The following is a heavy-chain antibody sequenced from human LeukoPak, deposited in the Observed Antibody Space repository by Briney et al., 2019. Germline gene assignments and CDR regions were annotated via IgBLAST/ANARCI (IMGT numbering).Heavy chain of an antibody. CDR3: GKEGGA. J-gene: IGHJ5*02. D-gene: IGHD3-16*01. V-gene: IGHV3-23*01. CDR1: GFRFSDFT. Sequence: GGSLRLSCAASGFRFSDFTMTWVRQAPEKGPEWVSAIGGRGTSTYYADSLGGRFTISRDNSKDMLYLQMNSLKVEDTATYYCGKEGGAWGQGTKVTVSS. CDR2: IGGRGTST.